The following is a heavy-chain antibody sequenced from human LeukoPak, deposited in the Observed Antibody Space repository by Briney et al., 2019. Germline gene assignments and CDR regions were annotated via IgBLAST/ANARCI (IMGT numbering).Heavy chain of an antibody. Sequence: SETLSLTCTVSGGSISSYYWSWIRQPPGKGLEWIGYIYYSGSTNHNPSLKSRVTISVDTSKNQFSLKLSSVTAADTAVYYCARDSSGYYGDAFDIWGQGTMVTVSS. CDR2: IYYSGST. CDR3: ARDSSGYYGDAFDI. J-gene: IGHJ3*02. CDR1: GGSISSYY. V-gene: IGHV4-59*01. D-gene: IGHD3-22*01.